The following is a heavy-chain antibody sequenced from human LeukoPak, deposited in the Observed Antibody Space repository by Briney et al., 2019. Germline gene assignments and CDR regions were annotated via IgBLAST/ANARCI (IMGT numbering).Heavy chain of an antibody. CDR2: INHSGST. J-gene: IGHJ4*02. D-gene: IGHD2-2*02. CDR3: ARQEIGNCSTTSCYSFDY. V-gene: IGHV4-34*01. Sequence: SETLSLTCAVYGGSISGYYWSWIRQPPGKGLEWIGEINHSGSTNYNPSLKSRVSISVDTSKNQFSLKLLSSVTAADTAVYYCARQEIGNCSTTSCYSFDYWGQGTLVTVSS. CDR1: GGSISGYY.